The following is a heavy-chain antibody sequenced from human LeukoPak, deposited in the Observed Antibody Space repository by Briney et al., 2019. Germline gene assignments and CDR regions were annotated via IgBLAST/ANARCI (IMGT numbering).Heavy chain of an antibody. CDR3: TTPKYSGYDFYF. J-gene: IGHJ4*02. V-gene: IGHV3-15*07. CDR2: IKSKTDGGTT. Sequence: GGSLRLSCAASGSTFSNAWMYWVRQAPGKGLEWVARIKSKTDGGTTDYAAPVKGRFTISRDDSKNTLFLQMNSLKTEDTATYYCTTPKYSGYDFYFWGQGTLVTVSS. CDR1: GSTFSNAW. D-gene: IGHD5-12*01.